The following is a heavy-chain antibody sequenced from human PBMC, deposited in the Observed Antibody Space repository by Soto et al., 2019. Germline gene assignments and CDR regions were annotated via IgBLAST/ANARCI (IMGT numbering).Heavy chain of an antibody. V-gene: IGHV1-2*02. CDR2: INPNSGGT. D-gene: IGHD6-6*01. Sequence: ASVKVSCKASGYTFTGYYMHWVRQAPGQGLEWMGWINPNSGGTNYAQKFQGRVTMTRDTSISTAYMELSRLRSDDTAVYYCASVGSSPQPLYYYYYGMDVWGQGTTVTVSS. CDR1: GYTFTGYY. J-gene: IGHJ6*02. CDR3: ASVGSSPQPLYYYYYGMDV.